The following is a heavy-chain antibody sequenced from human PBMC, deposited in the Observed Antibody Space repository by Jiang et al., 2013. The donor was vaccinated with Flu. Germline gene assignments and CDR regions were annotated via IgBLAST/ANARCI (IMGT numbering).Heavy chain of an antibody. J-gene: IGHJ6*02. D-gene: IGHD1-7*01. CDR1: GFSLSTSGMC. Sequence: TLTCTFSGFSLSTSGMCVSWIRQPPGKALEWLARIDWDDDKYYSTSLKTRLTISKDTSKNQVVLTMTNMDPVDTATYYCARMGPPYNWNYSDYYHYEMDVWGQGTTVTVSS. V-gene: IGHV2-70*11. CDR2: IDWDDDK. CDR3: ARMGPPYNWNYSDYYHYEMDV.